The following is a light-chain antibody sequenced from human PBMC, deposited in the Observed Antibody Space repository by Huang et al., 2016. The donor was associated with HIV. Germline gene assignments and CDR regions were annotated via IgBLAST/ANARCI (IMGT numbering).Light chain of an antibody. CDR2: GAS. Sequence: DIQMTQSPASLSASVGDRVTITCRATQSISNYVNWYQPKPGKAPTLRIYGASTLQSGVPSRFSGSGSGTDFTLTISSLQPEDFTTYYCQQSYNTPPTFGQGTKVEI. J-gene: IGKJ1*01. V-gene: IGKV1-39*01. CDR1: QSISNY. CDR3: QQSYNTPPT.